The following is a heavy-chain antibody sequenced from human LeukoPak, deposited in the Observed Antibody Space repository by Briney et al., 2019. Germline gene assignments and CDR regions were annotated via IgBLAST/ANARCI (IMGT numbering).Heavy chain of an antibody. J-gene: IGHJ5*02. D-gene: IGHD6-19*01. Sequence: SETLSLTCTVSGYSISSGYYWGWIRLPPGKGLEWIGNIYHSGSTYYNPSLKSRGTISIDTSKNQFSLKLSSVTAADTAVYYCARAYSSAWYWNWFDPWGQGTLVTVSS. CDR2: IYHSGST. CDR3: ARAYSSAWYWNWFDP. CDR1: GYSISSGYY. V-gene: IGHV4-38-2*02.